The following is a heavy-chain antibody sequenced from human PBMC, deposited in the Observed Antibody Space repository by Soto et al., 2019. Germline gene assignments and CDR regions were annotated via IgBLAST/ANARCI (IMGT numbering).Heavy chain of an antibody. CDR1: CGSISSYY. CDR2: MYFSGST. V-gene: IGHV4-59*08. D-gene: IGHD2-2*01. Sequence: SDTLSLTFTVSCGSISSYYCIWIPPAPLQGLEWIGYMYFSGSTSYNPSLESRVTVSVDTSKNQFSLKLNSVTAADTAVYYCASLIVVVPAAMLAFDIWGQGAMVTVSS. J-gene: IGHJ3*02. CDR3: ASLIVVVPAAMLAFDI.